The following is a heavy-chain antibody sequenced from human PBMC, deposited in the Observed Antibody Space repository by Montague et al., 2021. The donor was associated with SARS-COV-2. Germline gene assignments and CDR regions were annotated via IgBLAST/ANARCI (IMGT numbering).Heavy chain of an antibody. CDR3: ARAGSGTGYYYYGMDV. Sequence: SVKVSCKASGYTFTGYYMHWVRQAPGQGLEWMGWINPNSGGTNYAQKFQGWVTMTRDTSISTAYMELSRLGSDDTAVYYCARAGSGTGYYYYGMDVWGQGTTVTVSS. D-gene: IGHD3-10*01. J-gene: IGHJ6*02. CDR1: GYTFTGYY. V-gene: IGHV1-2*04. CDR2: INPNSGGT.